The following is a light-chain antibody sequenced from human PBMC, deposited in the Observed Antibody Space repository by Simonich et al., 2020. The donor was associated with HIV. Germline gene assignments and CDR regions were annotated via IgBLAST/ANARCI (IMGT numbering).Light chain of an antibody. Sequence: DIVMTQSPDSLAVSLGDRATINCKSSQSILYSSNNKNHLAWYQQKPVHPPRLLIYWASTRESGVPDRFSGSGSGTDFTLTISSLQAEDVAVYYCQQYYNTPQTFGQGTKVEIK. J-gene: IGKJ1*01. CDR3: QQYYNTPQT. V-gene: IGKV4-1*01. CDR1: QSILYSSNNKNH. CDR2: WAS.